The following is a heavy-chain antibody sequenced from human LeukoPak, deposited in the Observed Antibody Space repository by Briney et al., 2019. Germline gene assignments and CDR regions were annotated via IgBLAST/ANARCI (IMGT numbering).Heavy chain of an antibody. D-gene: IGHD3-9*01. V-gene: IGHV4-4*09. Sequence: PSETLTLTCTVSGGCISTYYWSWIRQPPGKGLEWIGNIYTSGSTNYNPSLKSRVTVSVDTSKNQFSLKLTSVTAADTAVYYCARRPSLLTPFDYWGQGSLVTVSS. CDR3: ARRPSLLTPFDY. CDR1: GGCISTYY. CDR2: IYTSGST. J-gene: IGHJ4*02.